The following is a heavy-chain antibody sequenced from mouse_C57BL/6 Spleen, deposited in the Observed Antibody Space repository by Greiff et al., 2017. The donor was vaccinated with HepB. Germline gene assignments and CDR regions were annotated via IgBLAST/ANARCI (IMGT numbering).Heavy chain of an antibody. CDR3: ARDYYGSPFAY. CDR2: ISYDGSN. Sequence: EVQLQESGPGLVKPSQSLYLTCSVTGYSITSCYYWYWIRQFPGNNLEWMGYISYDGSNNYNPSLKNRISITRDTSKNQFFLKLNSVTTEDTATYYCARDYYGSPFAYWGQGTLVTVSA. J-gene: IGHJ3*01. CDR1: GYSITSCYY. D-gene: IGHD1-1*01. V-gene: IGHV3-6*01.